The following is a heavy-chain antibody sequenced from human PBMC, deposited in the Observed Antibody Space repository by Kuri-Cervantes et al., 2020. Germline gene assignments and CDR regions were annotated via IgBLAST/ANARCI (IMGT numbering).Heavy chain of an antibody. J-gene: IGHJ4*02. D-gene: IGHD4-17*01. CDR3: AKEHDYGDQPSVYYFDY. CDR2: ISYDGSNK. CDR1: GFTFSSYG. Sequence: LSLTCAASGFTFSSYGMHWVRQAPGKGLEWVAVISYDGSNKYYADSAKGRFTISRDNSKNTLYLQMNSLRAEDTAVYYCAKEHDYGDQPSVYYFDYWGQGTLVTVSS. V-gene: IGHV3-30*18.